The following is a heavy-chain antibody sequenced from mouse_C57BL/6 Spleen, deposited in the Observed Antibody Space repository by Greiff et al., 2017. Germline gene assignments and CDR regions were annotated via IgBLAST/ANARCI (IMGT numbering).Heavy chain of an antibody. D-gene: IGHD3-2*02. CDR3: ARRPAQATYYFDN. CDR1: GFTFSSYG. Sequence: EVLLVESGGDLVKPGGSLKLSCAASGFTFSSYGMSWVSQTPDKRLEWVATISSGGSYTYYPDSVKGRFTISRDNAKNTLYLQMSSLKSEDTAMYDCARRPAQATYYFDNWGQGTTLTVSS. J-gene: IGHJ2*01. CDR2: ISSGGSYT. V-gene: IGHV5-6*01.